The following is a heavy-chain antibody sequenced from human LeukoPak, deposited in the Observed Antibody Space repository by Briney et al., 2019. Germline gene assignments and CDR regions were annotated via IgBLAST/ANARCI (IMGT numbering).Heavy chain of an antibody. Sequence: PSETLSLTCTVSGGSISSGAYYWSWIRQFPGRGLEWIAYIYHTGNTYYNPSLKSRLTISLDTSNNQFSLKLSSVTAADTAVYYCAGASYYYGSGRNWFDPWGQGTLVTVSS. V-gene: IGHV4-31*03. CDR2: IYHTGNT. CDR3: AGASYYYGSGRNWFDP. CDR1: GGSISSGAYY. J-gene: IGHJ5*02. D-gene: IGHD3-10*01.